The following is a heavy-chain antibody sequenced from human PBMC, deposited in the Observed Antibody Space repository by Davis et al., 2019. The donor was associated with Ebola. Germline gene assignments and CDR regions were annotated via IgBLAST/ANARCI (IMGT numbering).Heavy chain of an antibody. Sequence: ASVQVSCKASNYSFTNYGICWVRQAPAQGLEWMGWITTYGGNTNYAQKLQGRVTMTTDTSTSTAYMELRSLRSDDTAVYYWARFLGGSLLIDYWGQGTLVTVSS. CDR1: NYSFTNYG. D-gene: IGHD1-26*01. J-gene: IGHJ4*02. CDR2: ITTYGGNT. V-gene: IGHV1-18*01. CDR3: ARFLGGSLLIDY.